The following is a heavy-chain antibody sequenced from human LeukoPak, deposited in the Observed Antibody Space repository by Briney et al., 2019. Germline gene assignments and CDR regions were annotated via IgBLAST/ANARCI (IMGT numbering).Heavy chain of an antibody. D-gene: IGHD2-21*02. CDR1: GDSITTYW. CDR3: ARGASCGDDCFLDY. Sequence: SETLSLTCTVSGDSITTYWWSWIRQPAGKGLEWIGRISTSGSTNYNPSLKSRVTMSVDTSRTQFSLKPSSVTAADTAVYYCARGASCGDDCFLDYWGQGTLVTVSS. J-gene: IGHJ4*02. V-gene: IGHV4-4*07. CDR2: ISTSGST.